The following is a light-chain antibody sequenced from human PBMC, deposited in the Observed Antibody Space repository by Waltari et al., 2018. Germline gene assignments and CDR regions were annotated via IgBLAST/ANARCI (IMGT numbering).Light chain of an antibody. CDR1: QSVSNN. V-gene: IGKV3-15*01. J-gene: IGKJ4*01. Sequence: EIVMTQSPATLSVSTGERATLSCRASQSVSNNLAWYQQKPGQAPRLLIYAASTRATGIPARFSGSGSGTEFTLTISSLQSEDFAVYYCQQFSGWPRLTFGGGTKVEIK. CDR2: AAS. CDR3: QQFSGWPRLT.